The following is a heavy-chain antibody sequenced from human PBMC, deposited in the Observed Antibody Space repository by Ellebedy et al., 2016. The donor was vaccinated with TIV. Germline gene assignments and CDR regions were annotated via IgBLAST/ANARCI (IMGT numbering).Heavy chain of an antibody. CDR3: TKAFLIVSNFEH. CDR1: GFSLSSYA. CDR2: ITGRGDAA. V-gene: IGHV3-23*01. J-gene: IGHJ4*02. Sequence: PGGSLTLSCVVSGFSLSSYAMNWVRQAPGKGLEWVSVITGRGDAALYADSVRGRFTIYKDDSKNTLYLQMSSLTVEDTAVYYCTKAFLIVSNFEHWGRGVQVTVSS. D-gene: IGHD1-26*01.